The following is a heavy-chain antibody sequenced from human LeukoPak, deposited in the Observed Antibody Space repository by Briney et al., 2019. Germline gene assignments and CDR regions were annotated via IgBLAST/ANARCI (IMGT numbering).Heavy chain of an antibody. CDR1: GFIFSNYG. J-gene: IGHJ3*02. Sequence: GGSLRLSCAASGFIFSNYGMYWVRQAPGKGLEWVAVIWYDGSNKHYADSVKGRFTISRDNSKNTLHLQMNSLRAEDTAVYYCAKELPKEDYGDSEGTFDIWGQGTMVTVSS. D-gene: IGHD4-17*01. CDR2: IWYDGSNK. V-gene: IGHV3-33*06. CDR3: AKELPKEDYGDSEGTFDI.